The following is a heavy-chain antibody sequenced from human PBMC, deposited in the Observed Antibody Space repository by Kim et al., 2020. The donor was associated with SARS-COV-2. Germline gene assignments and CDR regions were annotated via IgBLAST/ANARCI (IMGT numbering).Heavy chain of an antibody. J-gene: IGHJ4*02. V-gene: IGHV3-15*01. D-gene: IGHD3-22*01. CDR2: GTV. Sequence: GTVDYAAPVKDRFTISRDDTKNTLYLQMNRLKTEDTAVYYCTTGISSGSYWGQGTLVTVSS. CDR3: TTGISSGSY.